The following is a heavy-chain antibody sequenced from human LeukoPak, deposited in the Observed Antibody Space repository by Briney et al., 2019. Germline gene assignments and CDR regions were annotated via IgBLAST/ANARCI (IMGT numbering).Heavy chain of an antibody. V-gene: IGHV3-30*18. CDR2: ISYDGSNK. Sequence: GGSLRLSCAASGFTFSSYGMHWVRQAPGKGLEWVAVISYDGSNKYYADSVKGRFTISRDNSKNTLYLQMNSLRAEDTAVYYCAKDRAAVVAATPEYYYYYGMDVWGQGTTVTVSS. CDR1: GFTFSSYG. CDR3: AKDRAAVVAATPEYYYYYGMDV. D-gene: IGHD2-15*01. J-gene: IGHJ6*02.